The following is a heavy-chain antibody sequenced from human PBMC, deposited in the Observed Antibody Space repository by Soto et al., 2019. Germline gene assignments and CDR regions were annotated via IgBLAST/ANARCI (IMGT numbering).Heavy chain of an antibody. Sequence: QVQLVESGGGVVQPGRSLTLSCAASGFTFSNYGMHWVRQAPGKGLEWVATISFDGSNKDYADSVRARFSISRDNSKNTLYLQIHCIRTEDTAVYSWAKDAPYRMDLPQAPVYYWGQGPLVTVS. D-gene: IGHD4-4*01. V-gene: IGHV3-30*18. CDR3: AKDAPYRMDLPQAPVYY. J-gene: IGHJ4*02. CDR2: ISFDGSNK. CDR1: GFTFSNYG.